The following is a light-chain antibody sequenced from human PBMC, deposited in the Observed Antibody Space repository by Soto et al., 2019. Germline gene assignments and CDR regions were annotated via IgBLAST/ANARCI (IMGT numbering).Light chain of an antibody. CDR1: SSDDGGYKY. J-gene: IGLJ2*01. CDR3: SSYTSSSTHVV. V-gene: IGLV2-14*01. CDR2: DVS. Sequence: QSALTQPASVSGSPGQSIAISCTGTSSDDGGYKYVSWYQQHPDKAPALVIYDVSNRPAGVSDRFSGSKSGNTASLTISGLQAEDEADYSCSSYTSSSTHVVFGGGTQLTV.